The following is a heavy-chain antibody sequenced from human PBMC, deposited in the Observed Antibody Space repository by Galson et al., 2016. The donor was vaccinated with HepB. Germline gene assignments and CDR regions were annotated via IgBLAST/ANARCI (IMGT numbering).Heavy chain of an antibody. D-gene: IGHD6-19*01. Sequence: QSGAEVKKPGESLKISCKGFGYTFTKYWIGWVRRMPGKGLVWMGAIFPGDSDMRYSPSFQGQGTFSVDKSIDTAYMEWDSLKASDSANSYCARQLWSSGWYSAMDVWGQGTTVTVSS. V-gene: IGHV5-51*01. CDR1: GYTFTKYW. CDR2: IFPGDSDM. J-gene: IGHJ6*02. CDR3: ARQLWSSGWYSAMDV.